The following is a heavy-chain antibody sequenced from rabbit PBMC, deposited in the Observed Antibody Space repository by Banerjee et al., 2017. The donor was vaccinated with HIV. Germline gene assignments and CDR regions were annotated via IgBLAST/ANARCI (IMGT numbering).Heavy chain of an antibody. Sequence: QLEESAGGLVQPGGSLKHSCKASGFTLSSYYMNWVRQAPGKGLEWIGYIDPVFGITYYANWVNGRFSISRENAQNTVFLQMTSLTAADTATYFCARDLAGVIGWNFGWWGPGTLVTVS. CDR1: GFTLSSYY. CDR2: IDPVFGIT. V-gene: IGHV1S7*01. CDR3: ARDLAGVIGWNFGW. J-gene: IGHJ4*01. D-gene: IGHD4-1*01.